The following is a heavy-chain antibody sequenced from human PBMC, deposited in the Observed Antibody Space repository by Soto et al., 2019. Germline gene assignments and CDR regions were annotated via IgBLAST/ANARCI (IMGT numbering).Heavy chain of an antibody. CDR3: ARLVIGSGYYRRDWNYYYGMDV. J-gene: IGHJ6*02. CDR1: CGSISSSSYY. CDR2: IYYSGST. V-gene: IGHV4-39*01. Sequence: SETLSLTCTGSCGSISSSSYYWGWIRQPPGKGLEWIGSIYYSGSTYYNPSLKSRVTISVDTSKNQFSLKLSSVTAADTAVYYCARLVIGSGYYRRDWNYYYGMDVWGQGTTVTVSS. D-gene: IGHD3-3*01.